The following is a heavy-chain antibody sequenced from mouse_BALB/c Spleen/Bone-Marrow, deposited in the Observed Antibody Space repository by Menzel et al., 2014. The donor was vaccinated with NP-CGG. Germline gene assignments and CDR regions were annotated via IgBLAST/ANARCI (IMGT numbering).Heavy chain of an antibody. CDR3: AKRGNYRYDFDY. V-gene: IGHV1-14*01. CDR2: INPYNDGT. J-gene: IGHJ2*01. D-gene: IGHD2-14*01. Sequence: VQLQQSGPELVKPGASVKMSCKASGYTFTSYVMHWVKRKPGQGLEWIGYINPYNDGTKYNEKFKGMATLTSDRSSSTAYMELSSLTSEDSAVYYCAKRGNYRYDFDYWGQGTTLTVSS. CDR1: GYTFTSYV.